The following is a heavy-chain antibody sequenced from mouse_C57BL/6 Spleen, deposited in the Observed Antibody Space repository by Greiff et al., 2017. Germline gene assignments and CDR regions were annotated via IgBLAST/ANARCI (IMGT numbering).Heavy chain of an antibody. CDR2: IDPSDSYT. CDR3: ARWGNYDDY. Sequence: VQLQQPGAELVKPGASVKLSCKASGYTFTSYWMQWVKQRPGQGLVWIGEIDPSDSYTNYNQKFKGKATLTVDTSSSTAYMQLSSLTSEDSAVYYCARWGNYDDYWGQGTTLTVSS. J-gene: IGHJ2*01. V-gene: IGHV1-50*01. CDR1: GYTFTSYW.